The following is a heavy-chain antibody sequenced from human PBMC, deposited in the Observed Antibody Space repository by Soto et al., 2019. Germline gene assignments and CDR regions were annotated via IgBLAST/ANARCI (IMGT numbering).Heavy chain of an antibody. D-gene: IGHD2-15*01. CDR2: ISSSGSTI. V-gene: IGHV3-48*03. CDR3: ARGHCSGGSCYREGWFDP. Sequence: GGSLRLSCAASGFTFSSYEMNWVRQAPGKGLEWVSYISSSGSTIYYADSVKGRFTISRDNAKNSLYLQMNSLRAEDTAVYYCARGHCSGGSCYREGWFDPWGQGTLVTVS. J-gene: IGHJ5*02. CDR1: GFTFSSYE.